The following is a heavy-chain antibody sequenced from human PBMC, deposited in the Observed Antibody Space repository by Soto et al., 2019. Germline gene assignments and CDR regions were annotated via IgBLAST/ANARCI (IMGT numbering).Heavy chain of an antibody. D-gene: IGHD3-3*01. CDR2: IKQDGSEK. CDR3: ARDDITIFGVVIPFDY. V-gene: IGHV3-7*01. J-gene: IGHJ4*02. CDR1: GFTFSSYW. Sequence: GGSLRLSCAASGFTFSSYWMSWVRQAPGKGLEWVANIKQDGSEKYYVDSVKGRFTISRDNAKNSLYLQMNSLRAEDTAVYYCARDDITIFGVVIPFDYWGQGTLVTVSS.